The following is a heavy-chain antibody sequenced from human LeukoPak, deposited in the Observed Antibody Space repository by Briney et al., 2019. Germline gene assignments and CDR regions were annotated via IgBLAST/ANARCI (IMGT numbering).Heavy chain of an antibody. J-gene: IGHJ4*02. Sequence: GASVKVSCKASGVTFSSYAMSWVRQAPRQGLEWMGEIIPMFKTPKYVQKFQDRLTITADKSTRTAYMELNSLRSDDTAVFYGARDGGGSVDYWGQGTLITVSS. CDR3: ARDGGGSVDY. D-gene: IGHD3-16*01. CDR1: GVTFSSYA. V-gene: IGHV1-69*06. CDR2: IIPMFKTP.